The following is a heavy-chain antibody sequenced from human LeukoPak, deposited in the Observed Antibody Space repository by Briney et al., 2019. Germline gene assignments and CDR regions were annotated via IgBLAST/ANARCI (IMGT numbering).Heavy chain of an antibody. V-gene: IGHV1-8*01. J-gene: IGHJ4*02. Sequence: AAVWVSCKTSGYRFTHFDINWVRQAPGQGREWMGWMNPDKGNTGYAQKFQGRVSMSGDTSISTAFMVLSSLRSDDTAVYFCARGPRESSSSDYWGQGTLVTVSS. CDR2: MNPDKGNT. D-gene: IGHD6-13*01. CDR1: GYRFTHFD. CDR3: ARGPRESSSSDY.